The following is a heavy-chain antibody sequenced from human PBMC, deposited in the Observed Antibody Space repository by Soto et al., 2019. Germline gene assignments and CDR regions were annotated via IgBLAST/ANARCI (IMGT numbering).Heavy chain of an antibody. CDR3: ARVRPYSGSWYFYYYMDV. Sequence: SETLSLTCTVSGGSISSYYWSWIRQPPGKGLEWIGYIYYSGSTNYNPSLKSRVTISVDTSKNQFSLKLSSVTAADTAVYYCARVRPYSGSWYFYYYMDVWGKGTTVTVSS. J-gene: IGHJ6*03. CDR2: IYYSGST. D-gene: IGHD6-13*01. V-gene: IGHV4-59*01. CDR1: GGSISSYY.